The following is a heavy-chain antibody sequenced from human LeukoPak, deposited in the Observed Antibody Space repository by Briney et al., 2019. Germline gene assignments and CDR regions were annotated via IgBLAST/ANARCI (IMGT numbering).Heavy chain of an antibody. D-gene: IGHD2-21*02. Sequence: GGSLRLSCAASGFTVSSNYMSWVRQAPGKGLEWVSVIYSGGSTYYADSVKGRFTISRDNSKNTLYLQMNSLRVEDTAVYYCAREFSHYYYMDVWGKGTTVTVSS. J-gene: IGHJ6*03. CDR1: GFTVSSNY. V-gene: IGHV3-53*01. CDR3: AREFSHYYYMDV. CDR2: IYSGGST.